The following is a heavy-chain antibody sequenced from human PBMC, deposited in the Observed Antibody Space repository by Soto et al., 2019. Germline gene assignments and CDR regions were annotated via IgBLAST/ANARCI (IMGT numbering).Heavy chain of an antibody. Sequence: QVQLQQWGAGLLKPSETLSLTCAVSGGSLSGYYWTWIRQSPGKGLEWIGEINPSGSTNYNPSLKSRVTMSADTSKNQFSLKLNSVTAADTAVYYCARPKGLDRGVIRDWGQGTLVTVSS. J-gene: IGHJ4*02. CDR3: ARPKGLDRGVIRD. D-gene: IGHD3-10*01. V-gene: IGHV4-34*01. CDR1: GGSLSGYY. CDR2: INPSGST.